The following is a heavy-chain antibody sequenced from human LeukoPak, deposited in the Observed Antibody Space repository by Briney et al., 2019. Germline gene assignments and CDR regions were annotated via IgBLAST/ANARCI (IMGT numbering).Heavy chain of an antibody. CDR3: ARYRIAPTILTGYYYYYGMDV. Sequence: GESLKISCKGSGYTFTSYGISWVRQAPGQGLEWMGWISAYNGNTNYAQKLQGRVTMTTDTSTSTAYMELRSLRSDDTAVYYCARYRIAPTILTGYYYYYGMDVWGQGTTVTVSS. V-gene: IGHV1-18*01. CDR2: ISAYNGNT. CDR1: GYTFTSYG. D-gene: IGHD2-15*01. J-gene: IGHJ6*02.